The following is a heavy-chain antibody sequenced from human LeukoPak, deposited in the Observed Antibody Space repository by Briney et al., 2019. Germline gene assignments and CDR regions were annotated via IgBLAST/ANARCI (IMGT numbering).Heavy chain of an antibody. D-gene: IGHD6-19*01. Sequence: GGSLRHSCAASGFSFSSYAMSWVRQAPGKGLEWVSSISGSGDNTYYAESVKGRFTISRDNSKNTLFLQMNSLRAEDTAVFYCAKRSGYTTGWFFDFWGQGTLVTVSS. CDR2: ISGSGDNT. CDR1: GFSFSSYA. V-gene: IGHV3-23*01. J-gene: IGHJ4*02. CDR3: AKRSGYTTGWFFDF.